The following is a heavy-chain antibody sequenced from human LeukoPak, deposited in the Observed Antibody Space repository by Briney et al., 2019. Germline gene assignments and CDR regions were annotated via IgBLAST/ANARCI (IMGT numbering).Heavy chain of an antibody. Sequence: ETLSLTCAVSGGSISSSSYYWGWIRQPPGKGLEWIASINYSGTTYYNPSLKSRVTISEDRSKNQFSLKLSSVTAADTAVYYCARLRDGRWLLEYWGQGTLVTVSS. V-gene: IGHV4-39*01. J-gene: IGHJ4*02. CDR2: INYSGTT. CDR1: GGSISSSSYY. CDR3: ARLRDGRWLLEY. D-gene: IGHD5-24*01.